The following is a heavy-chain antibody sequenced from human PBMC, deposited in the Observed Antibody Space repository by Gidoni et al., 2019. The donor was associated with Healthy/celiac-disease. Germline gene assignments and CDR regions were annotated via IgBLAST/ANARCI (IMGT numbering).Heavy chain of an antibody. V-gene: IGHV3-15*01. CDR3: TTDIVATRYYYYYGMDV. J-gene: IGHJ6*02. CDR1: GFTFSNPW. CDR2: IKSKTDGGTT. D-gene: IGHD5-12*01. Sequence: EVQLVESGGGLVKPGGSLRLSCAASGFTFSNPWMRWVRQAPGKGLEWVGRIKSKTDGGTTDYAAPVKGRFTISRDDSKNTLYLQMNSLKTEDTAVYYCTTDIVATRYYYYYGMDVWGQGTTVTVSS.